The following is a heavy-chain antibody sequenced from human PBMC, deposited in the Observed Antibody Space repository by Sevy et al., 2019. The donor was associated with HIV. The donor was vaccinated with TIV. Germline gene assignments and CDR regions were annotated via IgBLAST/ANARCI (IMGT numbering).Heavy chain of an antibody. V-gene: IGHV3-53*01. CDR1: GFTVSSNY. J-gene: IGHJ6*02. CDR3: ARGMILEGSWCGMDV. CDR2: IFSGGST. D-gene: IGHD3-3*01. Sequence: GGSLRLSCAVSGFTVSSNYMTWVRQAPGNGLEWVSVIFSGGSTYYADSVKGRFTISRDNSRNTLSLQMNSLRAEDTAVYYCARGMILEGSWCGMDVSGQGTSVTVSS.